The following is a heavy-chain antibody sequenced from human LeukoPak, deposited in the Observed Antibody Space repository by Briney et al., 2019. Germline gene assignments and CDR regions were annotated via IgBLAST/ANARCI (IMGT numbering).Heavy chain of an antibody. J-gene: IGHJ6*02. D-gene: IGHD6-13*01. CDR3: ASPQRGSSWYGMDV. Sequence: GGSLRLSCAASGFTFSSYSMNWVRQAPGKGLEWVSYISSSSSTIYYADSVKGRFTISRDNAKNSLYLQMNSLRAEDTAVYYCASPQRGSSWYGMDVWGQGTTVTVSS. CDR2: ISSSSSTI. V-gene: IGHV3-48*04. CDR1: GFTFSSYS.